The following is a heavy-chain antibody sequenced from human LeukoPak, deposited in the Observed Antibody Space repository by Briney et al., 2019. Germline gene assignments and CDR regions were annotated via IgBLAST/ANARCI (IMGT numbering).Heavy chain of an antibody. J-gene: IGHJ4*02. D-gene: IGHD6-13*01. CDR3: ARIMTQQMVFDY. Sequence: SETLSLTCTVSGGSISSSSYYWGWIRQPPGKGLEWIGSIYYSGSTYYNPSLKSRVTISVDTSKNQFSLKLSSVTAADTAVYYCARIMTQQMVFDYWGQGTLVTVSS. CDR2: IYYSGST. V-gene: IGHV4-39*01. CDR1: GGSISSSSYY.